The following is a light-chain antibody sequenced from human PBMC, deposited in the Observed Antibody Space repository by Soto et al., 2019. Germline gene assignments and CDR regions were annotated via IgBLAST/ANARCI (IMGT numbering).Light chain of an antibody. V-gene: IGKV1-27*01. CDR1: QGIGVY. CDR3: QKYNSAPLT. Sequence: DIQMTQSPSSLSASFGDRVTITRRASQGIGVYLAWFQRKPGNAPKLLIYAASTLQSGVPSRFSGSGSGTDFTLTISGLQPEDGATYYCQKYNSAPLTFGGGTKVEIK. CDR2: AAS. J-gene: IGKJ4*01.